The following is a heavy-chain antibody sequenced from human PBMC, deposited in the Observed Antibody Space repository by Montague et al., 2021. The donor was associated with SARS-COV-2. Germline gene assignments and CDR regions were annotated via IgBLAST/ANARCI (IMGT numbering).Heavy chain of an antibody. Sequence: SLRLSCAASGCTFSSYEMNWVRQAPGKGLEWVSYISSSGGTTFYADSVRGRFTISRDNAKNSLYLQMNSLRAEDTAVYYCAKESRITMLVVVITSAFDIWGQGTMVTVSS. CDR2: ISSSGGTT. CDR3: AKESRITMLVVVITSAFDI. CDR1: GCTFSSYE. J-gene: IGHJ3*02. V-gene: IGHV3-48*03. D-gene: IGHD3-22*01.